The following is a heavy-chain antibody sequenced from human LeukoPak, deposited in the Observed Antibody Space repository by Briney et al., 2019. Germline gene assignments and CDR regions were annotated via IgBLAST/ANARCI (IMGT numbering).Heavy chain of an antibody. D-gene: IGHD3-22*01. CDR1: GFTVSSNY. Sequence: GGSLRLSCAASGFTVSSNYMSWVRQAPGKGLEWVSVIYSGGSTYYADSVKGRLTISRDNSKNTLYLQMNSLRAEDTAVYYCARDESSGSNTYYWGQGTLVTVSS. V-gene: IGHV3-66*01. CDR3: ARDESSGSNTYY. J-gene: IGHJ4*02. CDR2: IYSGGST.